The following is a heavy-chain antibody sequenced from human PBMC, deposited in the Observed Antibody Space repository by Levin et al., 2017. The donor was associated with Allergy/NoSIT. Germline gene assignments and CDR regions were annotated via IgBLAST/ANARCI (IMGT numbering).Heavy chain of an antibody. Sequence: ASVKVSCKASGYTFTSYYIHWVRQAPGQGLEWMGIINPTGGGRNYAQKFQGRVTMTRDTSTSTVYMELSSLRSEDTAVYYCARDHGAHSGWYGNWFDPWGQGTLVTVSS. CDR1: GYTFTSYY. V-gene: IGHV1-46*01. CDR2: INPTGGGR. J-gene: IGHJ5*02. D-gene: IGHD6-19*01. CDR3: ARDHGAHSGWYGNWFDP.